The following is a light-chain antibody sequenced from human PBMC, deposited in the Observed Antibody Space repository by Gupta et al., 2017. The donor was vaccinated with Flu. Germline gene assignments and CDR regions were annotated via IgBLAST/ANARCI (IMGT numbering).Light chain of an antibody. CDR2: GAS. Sequence: EIVLTQSPGTLSLSPGERATLSCRASQSVSRSYLAWYQQKPGQAPRLLIYGASSRATGIPDRFSGSGSGTDFTLTISRREPEDFAVYYCQQDGSSPSTFGQGTKVEIK. J-gene: IGKJ1*01. CDR1: QSVSRSY. V-gene: IGKV3-20*01. CDR3: QQDGSSPST.